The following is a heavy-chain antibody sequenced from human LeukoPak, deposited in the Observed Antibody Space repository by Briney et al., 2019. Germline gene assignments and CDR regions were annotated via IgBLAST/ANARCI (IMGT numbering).Heavy chain of an antibody. CDR3: ALRWNNYYGMDV. D-gene: IGHD4-23*01. V-gene: IGHV1-18*01. J-gene: IGHJ6*02. CDR1: GYTFTSYG. Sequence: GASVNVSCKASGYTFTSYGISWVRQAPGQGLEWMGWISAYNGNTNYVQKLQGRVTMTTDTSTSTAYMELRSLRSDDTAVYYCALRWNNYYGMDVWGQGTTVTVSS. CDR2: ISAYNGNT.